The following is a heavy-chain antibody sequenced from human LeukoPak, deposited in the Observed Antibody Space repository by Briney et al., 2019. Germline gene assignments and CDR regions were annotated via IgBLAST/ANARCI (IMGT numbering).Heavy chain of an antibody. CDR3: ARRGYSYDF. J-gene: IGHJ4*02. D-gene: IGHD5-18*01. CDR2: INHSGST. Sequence: SETLSLTCTVSGGSISSGSYYWSWIRQPPGKGLEWIGEINHSGSTNYNPSLKSRVTISVDTSKNQFSLKMSSVTAADTAVYYCARRGYSYDFWGQGTLVTVSS. V-gene: IGHV4-39*07. CDR1: GGSISSGSYY.